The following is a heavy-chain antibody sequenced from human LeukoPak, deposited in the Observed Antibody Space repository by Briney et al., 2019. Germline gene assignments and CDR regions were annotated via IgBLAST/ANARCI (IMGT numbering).Heavy chain of an antibody. CDR1: GGSFSGYY. Sequence: SETLSLTCAVYGGSFSGYYWSLIRQPPGKGLEWIGEINHSGSTNYNPSLKSRVTISVDTSKNQFSLKLSSVTAADTAVYYCASGDYGYYWGQGTLVTVSS. CDR3: ASGDYGYY. D-gene: IGHD4-17*01. V-gene: IGHV4-34*01. CDR2: INHSGST. J-gene: IGHJ4*02.